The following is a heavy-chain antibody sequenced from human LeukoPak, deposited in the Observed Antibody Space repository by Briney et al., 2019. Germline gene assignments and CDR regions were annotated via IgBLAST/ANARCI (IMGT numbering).Heavy chain of an antibody. V-gene: IGHV4-34*01. CDR3: ARGRKMALDY. J-gene: IGHJ4*02. Sequence: SETLSLTCAVYGGSFSGYYWSWIRQPPGKGLEWIGEINHSGSTNYNPSLKSRVTISVDTSKNQFSLKLSSVTAADTAVYYCARGRKMALDYWGQGTLVTVSS. D-gene: IGHD5-24*01. CDR2: INHSGST. CDR1: GGSFSGYY.